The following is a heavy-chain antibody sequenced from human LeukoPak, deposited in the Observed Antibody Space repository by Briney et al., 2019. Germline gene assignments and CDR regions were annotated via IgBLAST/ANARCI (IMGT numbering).Heavy chain of an antibody. D-gene: IGHD3-22*01. CDR1: GYTFTSYD. CDR3: ARGRSQVKGDYYYYYMDV. V-gene: IGHV1-8*01. Sequence: ASVKVSCKAPGYTFTSYDINWVRQATGQGLEWMGRMSPNSGNTGYAQKFQGRVTMTRNTSISTAYMELSSLRSEDTAVYYCARGRSQVKGDYYYYYMDVWGKRTTVTVSS. CDR2: MSPNSGNT. J-gene: IGHJ6*03.